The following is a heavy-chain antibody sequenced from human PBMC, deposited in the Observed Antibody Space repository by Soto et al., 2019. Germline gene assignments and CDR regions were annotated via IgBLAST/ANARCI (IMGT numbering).Heavy chain of an antibody. Sequence: SETLSLTCTFSVVSVSSGSYYCSWIRQPPWKGLEWIGYIYYSGSTNYNPSLKSRVTISVDTSKNQFSLKLSSVTAADTAVYYCARDPYYDFWSGYSNYYYYGMDVWGQGTTVTVSS. J-gene: IGHJ6*02. CDR1: VVSVSSGSYY. CDR2: IYYSGST. V-gene: IGHV4-61*01. D-gene: IGHD3-3*01. CDR3: ARDPYYDFWSGYSNYYYYGMDV.